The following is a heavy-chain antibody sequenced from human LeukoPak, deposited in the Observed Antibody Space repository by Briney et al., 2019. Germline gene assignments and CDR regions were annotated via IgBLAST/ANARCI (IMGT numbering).Heavy chain of an antibody. CDR3: ARMTTVTPSDY. V-gene: IGHV3-20*04. CDR1: GFTFDDYG. CDR2: INWNGGST. Sequence: GGSLRLSCAASGFTFDDYGMSWVRQAPGKGLEWVSGINWNGGSTGYADSVKGRFTISRDNAKNSLYLQMNSLRDEDTAVCYCARMTTVTPSDYWGQGTLVTVSS. J-gene: IGHJ4*02. D-gene: IGHD4-17*01.